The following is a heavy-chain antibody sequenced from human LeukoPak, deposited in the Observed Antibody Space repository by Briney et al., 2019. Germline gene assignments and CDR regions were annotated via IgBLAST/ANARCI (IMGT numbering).Heavy chain of an antibody. CDR2: ISNRDSAI. CDR1: GFIFSDYY. Sequence: GGSLRLSCTTSGFIFSDYYMSWIRQAPGKGLEWVAYISNRDSAIFHADSVKGRFTISRDNAKNSLYLQMSSLRAEDTAVYYCARAGYYGSGSYYTFDYWGQGTLVTVSS. CDR3: ARAGYYGSGSYYTFDY. D-gene: IGHD3-10*01. V-gene: IGHV3-11*04. J-gene: IGHJ4*02.